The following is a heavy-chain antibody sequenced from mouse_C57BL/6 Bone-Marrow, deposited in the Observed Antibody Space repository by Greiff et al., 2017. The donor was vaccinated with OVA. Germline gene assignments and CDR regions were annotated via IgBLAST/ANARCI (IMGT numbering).Heavy chain of an antibody. D-gene: IGHD1-1*01. Sequence: QVQLQQSGAELAKPGASVKLSCKASGYTFTSYWMHWVKQRPGQGLEWIGYINPSSGYTKYKQKFKDKATLTADKSSSTAYMQLSSLTYEDSAVYYCASPYYGYYFDYWGQGTTLTVSS. CDR2: INPSSGYT. V-gene: IGHV1-7*01. CDR1: GYTFTSYW. J-gene: IGHJ2*01. CDR3: ASPYYGYYFDY.